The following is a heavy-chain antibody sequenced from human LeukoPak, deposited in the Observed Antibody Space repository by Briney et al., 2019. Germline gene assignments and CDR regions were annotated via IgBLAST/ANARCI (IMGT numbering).Heavy chain of an antibody. CDR2: TYYRSKWYN. CDR3: AREVGRGSGWYKMLDY. V-gene: IGHV6-1*01. CDR1: GDSVSSNSAA. Sequence: SQTLSLTCAISGDSVSSNSAAWNWIRQSPSRGLEWLGRTYYRSKWYNDYAVSVKSRITINPDTSKIQFSLQLNSVTPEDTAVYYCAREVGRGSGWYKMLDYWGQGTLVTVSS. D-gene: IGHD6-19*01. J-gene: IGHJ4*02.